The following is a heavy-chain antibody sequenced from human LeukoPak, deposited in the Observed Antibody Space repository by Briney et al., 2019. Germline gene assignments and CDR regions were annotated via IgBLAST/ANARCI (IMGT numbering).Heavy chain of an antibody. D-gene: IGHD2-15*01. J-gene: IGHJ4*02. CDR1: GFTFSSYS. Sequence: GSLRLSCAASGFTFSSYSMNWVRQAPGKGLEWVSSISSSSSYIYYADSVKGRFTISRDNAKNSLYLQMNSLRAEDTAVYYCAREVKCSGGSCYPTFFDYWGQGTLVTVSS. CDR3: AREVKCSGGSCYPTFFDY. V-gene: IGHV3-21*01. CDR2: ISSSSSYI.